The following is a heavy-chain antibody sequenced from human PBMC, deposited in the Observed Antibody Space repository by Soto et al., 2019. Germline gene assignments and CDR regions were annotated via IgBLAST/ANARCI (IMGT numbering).Heavy chain of an antibody. Sequence: PGGSLRLSCAATGITFTRYSMNWVRQAPGKGLEWVPSISSTTNYIYYGDSMKGRFTISRDNAKNSLYLEMNSLRAEDTAVYYCARESGDLTSNFDYWGQGTLVTVSS. V-gene: IGHV3-21*06. J-gene: IGHJ4*02. CDR3: ARESGDLTSNFDY. CDR2: ISSTTNYI. CDR1: GITFTRYS. D-gene: IGHD3-10*01.